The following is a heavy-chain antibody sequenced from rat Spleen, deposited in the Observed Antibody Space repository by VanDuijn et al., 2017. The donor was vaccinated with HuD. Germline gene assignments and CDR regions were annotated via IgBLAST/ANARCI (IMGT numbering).Heavy chain of an antibody. D-gene: IGHD1-12*02. J-gene: IGHJ1*01. CDR2: IIYDGSRT. CDR3: ATHTVITQPGWYFDF. Sequence: EVQLVESGGGLVQPGRSLKLSCAASGFTFSDYNMAWVRQAPKKGLEWVATIIYDGSRTYYRDSVKGRFTISRDNAKSTLYLQMDSLRSEDTATYYCATHTVITQPGWYFDFWGPGTMVTVSS. CDR1: GFTFSDYN. V-gene: IGHV5S10*01.